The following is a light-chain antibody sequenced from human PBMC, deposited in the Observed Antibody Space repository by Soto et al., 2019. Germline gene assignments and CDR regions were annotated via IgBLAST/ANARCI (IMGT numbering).Light chain of an antibody. J-gene: IGLJ1*01. Sequence: QSALTQPASVSGSPGQSITISCTGTSSDVGGYTYVSWYQQHPGKAPKLMIYDVTYRPSGVSSRFSGSKSGNTASLTISGLQAEDEADYYCTSYTSSHTYVFGTGTKLTGL. CDR3: TSYTSSHTYV. V-gene: IGLV2-14*01. CDR2: DVT. CDR1: SSDVGGYTY.